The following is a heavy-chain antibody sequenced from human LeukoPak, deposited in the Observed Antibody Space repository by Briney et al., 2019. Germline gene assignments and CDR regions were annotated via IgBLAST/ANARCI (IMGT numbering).Heavy chain of an antibody. CDR2: IIPIFGTA. CDR1: GGTFSNYA. CDR3: ARDRGVLRYFDWLFEFDY. V-gene: IGHV1-69*06. J-gene: IGHJ4*02. D-gene: IGHD3-9*01. Sequence: VASVKVSCKASGGTFSNYAISWVRQAPGQGLEWMGGIIPIFGTANYAQKFRGRVTITADKSTRTAYMELSSLRSEDTAVYYCARDRGVLRYFDWLFEFDYWGQGTLVTVSS.